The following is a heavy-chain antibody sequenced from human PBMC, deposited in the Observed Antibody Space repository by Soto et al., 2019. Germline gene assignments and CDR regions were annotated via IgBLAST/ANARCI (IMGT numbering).Heavy chain of an antibody. D-gene: IGHD2-2*01. Sequence: PGGSLRLSCAASGFTFSSYGMHWVRQAPGKGLEWVAVIWYDGSNKYYADSVKGRFTISRDNSKNTLYLQMNSLRAEDTAVYYCARDGCSSTSCYVSPYYYYGMDVWGQGTTVTVSS. CDR2: IWYDGSNK. CDR3: ARDGCSSTSCYVSPYYYYGMDV. J-gene: IGHJ6*02. CDR1: GFTFSSYG. V-gene: IGHV3-33*01.